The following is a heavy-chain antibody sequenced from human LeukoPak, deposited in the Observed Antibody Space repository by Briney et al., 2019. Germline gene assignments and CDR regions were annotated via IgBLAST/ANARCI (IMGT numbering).Heavy chain of an antibody. CDR1: GYRFTVYW. CDR2: IYPLDSDT. V-gene: IGHV5-51*01. CDR3: ARQRSSGWYQDH. J-gene: IGHJ4*02. D-gene: IGHD6-19*01. Sequence: GESLKISCKRSGYRFTVYWIGWVRQMPGKGLEWMGIIYPLDSDTRYSPSFQGQVTISADKSISTAYLQWSSLKASDTAMYYCARQRSSGWYQDHWGQGTLVTVSS.